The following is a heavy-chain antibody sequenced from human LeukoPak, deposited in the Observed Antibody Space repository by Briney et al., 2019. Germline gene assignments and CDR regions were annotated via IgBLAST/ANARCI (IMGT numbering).Heavy chain of an antibody. CDR2: IYHSGST. V-gene: IGHV4-30-2*01. D-gene: IGHD5-18*01. CDR3: ARATSYGPLATMSDY. J-gene: IGHJ4*02. Sequence: SETLSLTCTVSGGSISSGGYYWSWIRQPPGKGLEWIGYIYHSGSTYYNPSLKSRVTISVDRSKNQFSLKLSSVTAADTAVYYCARATSYGPLATMSDYWGQGTLVTVSS. CDR1: GGSISSGGYY.